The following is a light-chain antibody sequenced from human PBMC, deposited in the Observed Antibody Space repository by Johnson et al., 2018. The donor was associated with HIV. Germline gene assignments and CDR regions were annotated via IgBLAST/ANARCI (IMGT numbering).Light chain of an antibody. Sequence: HSVLTQPPSVSAAPGQKVTISCSGSSSNIGNNYVSWYQQLPGTAPKLLIYENNKRPSGIPDRFSGSKSGTSAPLGITGLQTGDEADYYGGTWDSSLSALRTYVFGTGTKVTVL. CDR2: ENN. V-gene: IGLV1-51*02. CDR3: GTWDSSLSALRTYV. CDR1: SSNIGNNY. J-gene: IGLJ1*01.